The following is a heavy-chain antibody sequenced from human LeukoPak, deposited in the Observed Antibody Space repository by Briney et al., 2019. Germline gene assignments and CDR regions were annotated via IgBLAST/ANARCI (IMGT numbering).Heavy chain of an antibody. J-gene: IGHJ5*02. CDR3: VRDLPRTSGP. V-gene: IGHV3-74*01. Sequence: GGSLRLSCVASGFTFSTAWMHWARQTPGKGLVWVSHIYGDGRRINYADDVKGRFTISRDNAKNTLYLQMNSLRVEDTAVYYCVRDLPRTSGPWGQGTLVTVSS. D-gene: IGHD3-10*01. CDR2: IYGDGRRI. CDR1: GFTFSTAW.